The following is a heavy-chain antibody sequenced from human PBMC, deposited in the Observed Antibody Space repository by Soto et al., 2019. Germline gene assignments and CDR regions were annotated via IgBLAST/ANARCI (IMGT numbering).Heavy chain of an antibody. CDR1: GGSISSGGYY. CDR2: IYYSGST. Sequence: SETLSLTCTVSGGSISSGGYYWSWIRQHPGKGLEWIGYIYYSGSTYYNPSLKSRVTISVDTSKNQFSLKLSSVTAADTAVYNCARDLEIAAAGNRPLNWFDPWGQGTLVTVSS. V-gene: IGHV4-31*03. J-gene: IGHJ5*02. CDR3: ARDLEIAAAGNRPLNWFDP. D-gene: IGHD6-13*01.